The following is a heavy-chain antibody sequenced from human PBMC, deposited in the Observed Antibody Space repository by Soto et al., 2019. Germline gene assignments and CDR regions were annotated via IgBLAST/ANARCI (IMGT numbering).Heavy chain of an antibody. CDR2: INAGNGNT. CDR3: ARVSGCSSTSCYLAYGMDV. D-gene: IGHD2-2*01. Sequence: ASVKVSCKASGYTFTSYAMHWVRQAPGQRLEWMGWINAGNGNTKYSQKFQGRVTITRDTSASTAYMELSSLRSEDTAVYYCARVSGCSSTSCYLAYGMDVWGQGTTVNVS. CDR1: GYTFTSYA. V-gene: IGHV1-3*01. J-gene: IGHJ6*02.